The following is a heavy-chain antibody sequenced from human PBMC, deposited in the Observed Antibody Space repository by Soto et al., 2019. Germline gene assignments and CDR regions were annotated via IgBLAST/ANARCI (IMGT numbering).Heavy chain of an antibody. Sequence: GGSLRLSCAASGFTVSSNYMSWVRQAPGKGLEWVSVIYSGGSTYYADSVKGRFTISRDNSKNTLYLQMNSLRAEDTAVYYCSLSIAAAGANYYYYYGMDVWGQGTTVTVSS. V-gene: IGHV3-53*01. J-gene: IGHJ6*02. CDR1: GFTVSSNY. D-gene: IGHD6-13*01. CDR2: IYSGGST. CDR3: SLSIAAAGANYYYYYGMDV.